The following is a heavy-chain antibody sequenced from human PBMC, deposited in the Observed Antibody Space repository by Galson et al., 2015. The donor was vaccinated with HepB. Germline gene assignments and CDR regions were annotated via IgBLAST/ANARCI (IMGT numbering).Heavy chain of an antibody. D-gene: IGHD2-2*02. J-gene: IGHJ3*02. Sequence: SLRLSCAASRFTLSDYWMHWVRQGPGEGLVWVSYIDADGSHTNYADSVKGRFTISRDNAKNTLYLQMNSLRDEDTAVYYCARDSEGYCSSTSCYNPRGKGAKNRGAFDIWGQGTMVTVSS. CDR1: RFTLSDYW. CDR3: ARDSEGYCSSTSCYNPRGKGAKNRGAFDI. V-gene: IGHV3-74*01. CDR2: IDADGSHT.